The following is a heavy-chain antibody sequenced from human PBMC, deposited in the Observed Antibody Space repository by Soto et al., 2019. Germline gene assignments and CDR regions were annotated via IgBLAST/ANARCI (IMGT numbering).Heavy chain of an antibody. Sequence: ASVKVSCKASGYTFISYYIHWVRQAPGQGLEWMGTIDPRDRSTRYEQEFQGRVTMTSDTSTSTVYKKLSSLRPDGTAVSYCARGFPSSTSLGWPDPGGQGPQVPVPS. J-gene: IGHJ5*02. CDR3: ARGFPSSTSLGWPDP. CDR2: IDPRDRST. CDR1: GYTFISYY. V-gene: IGHV1-46*01. D-gene: IGHD2-2*01.